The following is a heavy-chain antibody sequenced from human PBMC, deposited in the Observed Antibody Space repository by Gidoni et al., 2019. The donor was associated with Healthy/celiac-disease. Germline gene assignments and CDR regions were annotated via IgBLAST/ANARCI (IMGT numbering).Heavy chain of an antibody. J-gene: IGHJ6*02. D-gene: IGHD3-22*01. CDR2: INWKGGSK. V-gene: IGHV3-20*01. Sequence: EVRLVESGGGVVRPGGSLRLSCAASGFTFDDYGMSWVSQAPGKGREWVVGINWKGGSKGYADSVKGRFTISRDNAKNSLYLQMNSLRAEDTALYHCARGYEYDSMDVWGQGTTVTVSS. CDR1: GFTFDDYG. CDR3: ARGYEYDSMDV.